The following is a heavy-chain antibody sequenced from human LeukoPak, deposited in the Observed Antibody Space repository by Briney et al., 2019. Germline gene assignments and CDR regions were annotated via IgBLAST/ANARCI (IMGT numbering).Heavy chain of an antibody. D-gene: IGHD6-6*01. CDR2: IYYTGST. V-gene: IGHV4-59*08. Sequence: PSETLSLTCSVSGGSISSLYWSWIRQPPGKGLEWIGYIYYTGSTNYNPSLKSRATMFVDMSKNQFSLRLSSVTAADTAVCYCARHRAYSSSSPFDYWGQGTPVTVSS. CDR3: ARHRAYSSSSPFDY. J-gene: IGHJ4*02. CDR1: GGSISSLY.